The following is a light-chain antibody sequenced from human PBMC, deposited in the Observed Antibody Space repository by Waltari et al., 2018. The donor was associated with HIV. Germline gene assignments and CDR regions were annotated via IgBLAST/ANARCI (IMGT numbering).Light chain of an antibody. CDR2: DVT. CDR1: TNDVGRYEY. Sequence: QSALTQPASVSGSPGQSLTISCTGTTNDVGRYEYVSWYQQHPGKAPKLLIYDVTYRPSGVSTRFSGSKSGNTASLTVSGLQAEDEADYYCNSYTSTDRWVFGGGTKLTVL. J-gene: IGLJ3*02. V-gene: IGLV2-14*03. CDR3: NSYTSTDRWV.